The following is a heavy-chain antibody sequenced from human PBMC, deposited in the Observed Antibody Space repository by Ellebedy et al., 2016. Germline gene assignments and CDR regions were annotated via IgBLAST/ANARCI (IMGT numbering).Heavy chain of an antibody. CDR1: GFTFSSYW. CDR2: IKQDGSEK. V-gene: IGHV3-7*03. Sequence: GESLKISCAASGFTFSSYWMSWVRQAPGKGLEWVANIKQDGSEKYYVDSVKGRFTISRDNAKNSLYLQMNSLRAEDTAVYYCARVRGYSSSPLDYWGQGTLVTVSS. J-gene: IGHJ4*02. CDR3: ARVRGYSSSPLDY. D-gene: IGHD6-13*01.